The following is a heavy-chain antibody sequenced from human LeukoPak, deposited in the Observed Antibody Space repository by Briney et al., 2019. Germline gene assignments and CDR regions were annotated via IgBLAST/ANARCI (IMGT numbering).Heavy chain of an antibody. CDR2: IIPIFGTA. Sequence: ASVKVSCKASGGTFSSYAISWVRQAPGQGLEWMGGIIPIFGTANHAQKFQGRVTITTDESTSTAYMELSSLRSEDTAVYYCARKYYDSSGYYFNWFDPWGQGTLVTVSS. V-gene: IGHV1-69*05. J-gene: IGHJ5*02. D-gene: IGHD3-22*01. CDR1: GGTFSSYA. CDR3: ARKYYDSSGYYFNWFDP.